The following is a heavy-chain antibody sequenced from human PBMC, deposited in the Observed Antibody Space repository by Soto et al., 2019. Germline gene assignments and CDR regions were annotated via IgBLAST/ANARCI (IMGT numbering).Heavy chain of an antibody. CDR1: GGSISSYY. CDR3: ARGRGLGYYYGSGSYYNPKQNYYYYYMDV. CDR2: IYYSGST. Sequence: SETLSLTCTVSGGSISSYYWSWIRQPPGKGLEWIGYIYYSGSTNYNPSLKSRVTISVDTSKNQFSLKLSSVTAADTAVYYCARGRGLGYYYGSGSYYNPKQNYYYYYMDVWGKGTTVTVSS. D-gene: IGHD3-10*01. V-gene: IGHV4-59*12. J-gene: IGHJ6*03.